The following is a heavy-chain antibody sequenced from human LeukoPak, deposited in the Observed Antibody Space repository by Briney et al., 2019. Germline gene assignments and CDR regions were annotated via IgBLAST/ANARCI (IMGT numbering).Heavy chain of an antibody. J-gene: IGHJ4*02. CDR3: ARGLGLRYPLDY. V-gene: IGHV3-64*01. D-gene: IGHD5-12*01. CDR1: GFTFSSYA. Sequence: GGSLRLSCAASGFTFSSYAIHWVRQAPGKGLEYVSAISSNGGSTYYANSVKGRFTISRDNSKSTLYLQMGSLRAEDMAVYYCARGLGLRYPLDYWGQGTLVTVSS. CDR2: ISSNGGST.